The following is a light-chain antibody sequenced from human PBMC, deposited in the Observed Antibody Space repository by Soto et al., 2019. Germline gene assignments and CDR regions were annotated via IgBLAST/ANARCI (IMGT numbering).Light chain of an antibody. CDR3: QQSYSTLYT. J-gene: IGKJ2*01. CDR2: AAS. CDR1: QSISSY. V-gene: IGKV1-39*01. Sequence: DMQMTQSPSSLSASVGDRVTITYRASQSISSYLNWYQQKPGKAPKLLIYAASSLQSGVPSRFSGSGSGTDFTLTISSLQPEDFATYYCQQSYSTLYTFGQGTKLEIK.